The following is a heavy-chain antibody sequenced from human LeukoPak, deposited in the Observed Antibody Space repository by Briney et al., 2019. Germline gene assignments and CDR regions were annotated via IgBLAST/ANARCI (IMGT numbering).Heavy chain of an antibody. J-gene: IGHJ4*02. CDR2: ISYDGSNK. CDR3: ARDLLAYCGGDCYCDY. D-gene: IGHD2-21*02. CDR1: GFTFSSYA. Sequence: GRSLRLSCAASGFTFSSYAMHWVRQAPGKGLEWVAVISYDGSNKYYADSVKGRFTISRDNSKNTLYLQMNSLRAEDTAVYYCARDLLAYCGGDCYCDYWGQGTLVTVSS. V-gene: IGHV3-30*04.